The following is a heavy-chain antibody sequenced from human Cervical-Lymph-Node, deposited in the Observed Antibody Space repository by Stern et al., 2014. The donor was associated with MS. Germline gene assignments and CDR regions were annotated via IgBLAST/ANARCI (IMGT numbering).Heavy chain of an antibody. V-gene: IGHV2-5*02. CDR3: AHRASLSGSWDMGYFDY. J-gene: IGHJ4*02. D-gene: IGHD2-15*01. Sequence: ESGPSRVKPTQTLTLTCTFSGFSLATSGVGVGWVRQPAGKALECLAFIYWDDDKRYNPSLKARLTIAKDTPRNQVTLTMTNIDPVDTGTYYCAHRASLSGSWDMGYFDYWGQGFLVTVSS. CDR2: IYWDDDK. CDR1: GFSLATSGVG.